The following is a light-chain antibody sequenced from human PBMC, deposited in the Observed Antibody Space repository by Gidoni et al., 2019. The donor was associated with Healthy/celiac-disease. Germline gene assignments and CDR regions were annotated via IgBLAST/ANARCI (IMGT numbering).Light chain of an antibody. Sequence: QSALTQPASVSGWPGQSITISCTGTSRDVGGYNHGYLYQQHPGKAPKLMIYDVSNRPSGVSNRFSGSKSGNTDSLTISALQAEDEADYYCSSYTSSSPAWVFGGGTNLTVL. CDR3: SSYTSSSPAWV. CDR2: DVS. J-gene: IGLJ3*02. CDR1: SRDVGGYNH. V-gene: IGLV2-14*01.